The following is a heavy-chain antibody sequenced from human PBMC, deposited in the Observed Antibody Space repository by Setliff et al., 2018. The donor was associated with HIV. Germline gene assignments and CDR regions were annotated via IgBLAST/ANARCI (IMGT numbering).Heavy chain of an antibody. Sequence: GGSLRLSCAASGFIFGNYAMSWVRQAPGKGLEWVSVLSGSGGSTYHADSVKGRFTISRDNAKNTLHLQMNSLRAEDTAVYYCAKVGGLGDYVWGSWSYYYGMDVWGQGTTVTVSS. CDR3: AKVGGLGDYVWGSWSYYYGMDV. J-gene: IGHJ6*02. D-gene: IGHD3-16*01. V-gene: IGHV3-23*01. CDR1: GFIFGNYA. CDR2: LSGSGGST.